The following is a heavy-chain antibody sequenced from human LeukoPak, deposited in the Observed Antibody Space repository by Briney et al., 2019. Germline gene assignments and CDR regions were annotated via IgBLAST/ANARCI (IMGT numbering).Heavy chain of an antibody. V-gene: IGHV4-59*08. CDR1: GGSISSYY. Sequence: SETLSLTCTVSGGSISSYYWSWIRQPPGKGLEWIGYIYYSGSTNYNPSLKSRVTISIETSKNQFSLKLSSVTAADTAVYYCATFMAGTRAFDIWGQGTMVTVSS. CDR2: IYYSGST. J-gene: IGHJ3*02. CDR3: ATFMAGTRAFDI. D-gene: IGHD6-19*01.